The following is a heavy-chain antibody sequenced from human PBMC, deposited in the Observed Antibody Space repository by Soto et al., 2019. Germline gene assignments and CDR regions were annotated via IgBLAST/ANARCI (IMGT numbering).Heavy chain of an antibody. CDR3: ARQYSTAYFDY. CDR2: IIPMLGTP. Sequence: QVQLVQSGAEMKKPGSSVRVSCRSSGGSFTNYFIGWVRQAPGHGPEWMGGIIPMLGTPQYAQKFQDRVTITADESTSIAFLHLRSLRFEDTAIYYCARQYSTAYFDYWGQGTLVTVSS. CDR1: GGSFTNYF. J-gene: IGHJ4*02. D-gene: IGHD2-21*01. V-gene: IGHV1-69*01.